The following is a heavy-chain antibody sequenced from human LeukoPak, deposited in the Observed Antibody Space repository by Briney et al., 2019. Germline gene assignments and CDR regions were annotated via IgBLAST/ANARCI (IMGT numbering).Heavy chain of an antibody. D-gene: IGHD1-26*01. J-gene: IGHJ4*02. Sequence: GGSLRLSCAASGFTFSLHWMSWARQAPGKGLEWVANIKKDGSEKNYVDSVKGRFTISRDNAKNSLYLQMNSLRVEDTALYFCARDWDPGSLTDYWGQGTLVTVSS. CDR2: IKKDGSEK. CDR1: GFTFSLHW. V-gene: IGHV3-7*01. CDR3: ARDWDPGSLTDY.